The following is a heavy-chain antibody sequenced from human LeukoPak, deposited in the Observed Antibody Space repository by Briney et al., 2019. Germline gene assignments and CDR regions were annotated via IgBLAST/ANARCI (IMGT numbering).Heavy chain of an antibody. CDR2: INHSGST. D-gene: IGHD6-13*01. J-gene: IGHJ6*02. V-gene: IGHV4-34*01. Sequence: PSETLSLTCAVYGGSFSGYYWSWIRQPPGKGLEWIGEINHSGSTNYNPSLKSRVTISVDTSKNQFSLKLSSVTAADTAVYYCARLRGIAAAGPYYYYGMDVWGQGTTVTVSS. CDR1: GGSFSGYY. CDR3: ARLRGIAAAGPYYYYGMDV.